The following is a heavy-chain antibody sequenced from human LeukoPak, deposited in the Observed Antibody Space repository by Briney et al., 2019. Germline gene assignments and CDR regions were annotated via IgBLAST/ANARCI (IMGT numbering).Heavy chain of an antibody. Sequence: PSETLSLTCTVSGDSVSSYYWSWIRQPPGKRLEWIGCICDSESATYTPSLKSRVTISLDTSKNQFFLKLSSVTAADTAVYYCARKRSFDLWGQGTLVTVSS. CDR3: ARKRSFDL. V-gene: IGHV4-59*02. CDR1: GDSVSSYY. J-gene: IGHJ4*02. CDR2: ICDSESA. D-gene: IGHD3-9*01.